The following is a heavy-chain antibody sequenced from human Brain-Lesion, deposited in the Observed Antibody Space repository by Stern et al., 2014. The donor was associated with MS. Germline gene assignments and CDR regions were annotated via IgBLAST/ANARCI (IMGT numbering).Heavy chain of an antibody. D-gene: IGHD5-12*01. CDR1: GYLFDDYW. CDR2: IFPRDSNT. J-gene: IGHJ4*02. V-gene: IGHV5-51*03. CDR3: ASSPATPSGYDRFDY. Sequence: QLVQSGAEVKKPGESLKISCEASGYLFDDYWIGWVRQMSGRGLELVAIIFPRDSNTRYSPSVQGQVTISADKSISTAYLQWSSLKASDPAMYYWASSPATPSGYDRFDYWGQGALVTVSS.